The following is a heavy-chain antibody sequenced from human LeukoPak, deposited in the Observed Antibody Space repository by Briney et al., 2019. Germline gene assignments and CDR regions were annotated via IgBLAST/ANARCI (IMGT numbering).Heavy chain of an antibody. D-gene: IGHD2-21*02. CDR3: ARVPLYCGGDCYGDY. CDR1: GYTFTSYG. Sequence: GASVKVSCKASGYTFTSYGISWVRQAPGQGLEWMGWISAYNGNTNYAQKLQGRVTMTTDTSTSTAYMELRSLRSDDTAVYYCARVPLYCGGDCYGDYWGQGTLVTVSS. CDR2: ISAYNGNT. V-gene: IGHV1-18*01. J-gene: IGHJ4*02.